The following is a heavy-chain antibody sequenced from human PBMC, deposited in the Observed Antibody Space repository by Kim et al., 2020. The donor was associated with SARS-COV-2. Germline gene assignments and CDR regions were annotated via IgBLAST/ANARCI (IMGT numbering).Heavy chain of an antibody. V-gene: IGHV4-61*02. D-gene: IGHD1-7*01. Sequence: SETLSLTCTVSGGSISSGSYYWSWIRQPAGKGLEWIGRIYTSGSTNYNPSLESRVTISVDTSKNQFSLKLSSVTAADTAVYYCARAPPGPGTNTWFDPWGQGTLVTVSS. CDR1: GGSISSGSYY. J-gene: IGHJ5*02. CDR2: IYTSGST. CDR3: ARAPPGPGTNTWFDP.